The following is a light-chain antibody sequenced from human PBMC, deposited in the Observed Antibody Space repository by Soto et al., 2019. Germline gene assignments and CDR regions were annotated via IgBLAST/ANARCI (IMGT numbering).Light chain of an antibody. Sequence: EIVMTQSPATLSVSPGERATLASRASQSGSSNLAWYQQKPGQAPRLLIYGASTRDTGIPARFSGSGSGTEFTLTICSLQSEDFAVYYCQQYNNWPPWTFGQGTKVEIK. CDR3: QQYNNWPPWT. CDR2: GAS. V-gene: IGKV3-15*01. J-gene: IGKJ1*01. CDR1: QSGSSN.